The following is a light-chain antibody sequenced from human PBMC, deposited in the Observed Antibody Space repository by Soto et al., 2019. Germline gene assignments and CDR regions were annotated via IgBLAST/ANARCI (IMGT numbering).Light chain of an antibody. CDR2: EVS. J-gene: IGLJ3*02. Sequence: QSALTQPASASGSPGQSITISCTGTSSDVGGYNYVSWYQQHPGKAPKLMIYEVSNRPSGVSNRFSGSKSGNTASLTISGLQAEDDADYYCSSYTSSSTGVFGGGTKLTVL. CDR3: SSYTSSSTGV. CDR1: SSDVGGYNY. V-gene: IGLV2-14*01.